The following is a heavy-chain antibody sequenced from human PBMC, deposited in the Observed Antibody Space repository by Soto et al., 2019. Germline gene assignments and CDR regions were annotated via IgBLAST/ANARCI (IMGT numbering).Heavy chain of an antibody. J-gene: IGHJ5*02. Sequence: EVQLVESGGGLVKPGGSLRLSCAASGFTFSNAWMSWVRQAPGKGLEWVGRIKSKTDGGTTDYAAPVKGRFTISRDDSKNTLYLQMNSLKPEDTAVYYCTTDLDSGSYPMDPWGQGTLVTVSS. CDR2: IKSKTDGGTT. CDR1: GFTFSNAW. CDR3: TTDLDSGSYPMDP. D-gene: IGHD1-26*01. V-gene: IGHV3-15*01.